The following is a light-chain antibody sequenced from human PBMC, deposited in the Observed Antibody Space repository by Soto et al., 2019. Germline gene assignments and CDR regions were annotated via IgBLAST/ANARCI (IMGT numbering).Light chain of an antibody. V-gene: IGKV3-15*01. J-gene: IGKJ2*01. CDR2: GAS. CDR3: QQYNNWPYT. Sequence: EIVMTQSPATLSVYPGERATLSCRASQSVSSNLAWYQQKPGQAPRLLIYGASTRATGFPARFSGSGSGTEFTLTISSLQSEDSAVYYCQQYNNWPYTFGQGTKLEIK. CDR1: QSVSSN.